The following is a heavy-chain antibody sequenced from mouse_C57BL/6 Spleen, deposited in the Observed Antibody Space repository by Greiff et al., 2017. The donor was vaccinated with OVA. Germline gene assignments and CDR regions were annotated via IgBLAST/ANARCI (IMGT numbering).Heavy chain of an antibody. CDR1: GFSLSTFGMG. Sequence: QVTLKVSGPGILQPSQTLSLTCSFSGFSLSTFGMGVGWIRQPSGKGLEWLAHIWWDDDKYYNPALKSLLTISKDTSKNQLFLKIANVDTADTATYYCARIANDGYYWGYFDYWGQGTTLTVSS. D-gene: IGHD2-3*01. J-gene: IGHJ2*01. V-gene: IGHV8-8*01. CDR3: ARIANDGYYWGYFDY. CDR2: IWWDDDK.